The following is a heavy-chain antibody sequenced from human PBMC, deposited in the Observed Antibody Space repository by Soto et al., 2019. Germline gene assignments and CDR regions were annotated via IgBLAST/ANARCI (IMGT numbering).Heavy chain of an antibody. Sequence: GGSLRLSCAASGFTFSTYCMHWVRHTPGTGLVWVSRTCRYGRELYYADSVKGRFTISRDDAKNTPYLQMDSLRVEDTGIYYCVRGTTAWRGMDYWGQGALVTVSS. CDR3: VRGTTAWRGMDY. D-gene: IGHD1-1*01. V-gene: IGHV3-74*01. CDR1: GFTFSTYC. CDR2: TCRYGREL. J-gene: IGHJ4*02.